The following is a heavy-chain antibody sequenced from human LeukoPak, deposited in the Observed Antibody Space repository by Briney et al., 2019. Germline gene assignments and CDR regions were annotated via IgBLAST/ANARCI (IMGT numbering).Heavy chain of an antibody. Sequence: GRSLRLSCAASGFTFSSYGMHWVRQAPGKGLEWVAVISYDGSNKYYVDSVKGRFTISRDNSKNTLYLQMNSLRPEDTAVYYCARPYYVAANYYFDYWGQGTLVTVSS. CDR2: ISYDGSNK. D-gene: IGHD1-26*01. J-gene: IGHJ4*02. V-gene: IGHV3-30*03. CDR1: GFTFSSYG. CDR3: ARPYYVAANYYFDY.